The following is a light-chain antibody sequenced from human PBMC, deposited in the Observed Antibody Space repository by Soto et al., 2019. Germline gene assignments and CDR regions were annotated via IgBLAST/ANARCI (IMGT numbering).Light chain of an antibody. Sequence: EIVMTQSPATLSMSPVASATLSCRASHSVSTNLAWYQQKPGQGPRVLIYGASTRATEIPARFSGSESGSEFILPIDTLQSEDFAVYYCKQYQSWPPTFGQGTKVDIK. CDR3: KQYQSWPPT. V-gene: IGKV3-15*01. CDR1: HSVSTN. J-gene: IGKJ1*01. CDR2: GAS.